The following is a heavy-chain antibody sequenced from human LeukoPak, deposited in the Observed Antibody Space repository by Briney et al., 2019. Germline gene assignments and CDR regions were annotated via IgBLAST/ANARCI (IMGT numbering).Heavy chain of an antibody. D-gene: IGHD1-26*01. V-gene: IGHV3-49*04. J-gene: IGHJ4*02. CDR2: IRRKAYGGTT. CDR1: GFTFGDYA. Sequence: PGRSLRLSCTASGFTFGDYAMTWVRQAPGKGLEWVGFIRRKAYGGTTEYAASVKGRFTISRDDSKSIAYLQMNSLKTEDTAVYYRTRGKWEELPGDYWGQGTLVTVSS. CDR3: TRGKWEELPGDY.